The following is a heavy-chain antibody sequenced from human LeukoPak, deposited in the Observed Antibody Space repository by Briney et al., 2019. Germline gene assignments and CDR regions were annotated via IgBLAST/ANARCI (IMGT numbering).Heavy chain of an antibody. Sequence: SETLSLTCTVSGGSISSHYWSWIRQPPGKGLEWIGYTYYTGSTYYNPSLKSRVTISVDTSKNQFSLKLTSVTAADTAVYYCASGYIQYSFDYWGQGTLVTVSS. V-gene: IGHV4-59*11. CDR1: GGSISSHY. D-gene: IGHD5-24*01. J-gene: IGHJ4*02. CDR3: ASGYIQYSFDY. CDR2: TYYTGST.